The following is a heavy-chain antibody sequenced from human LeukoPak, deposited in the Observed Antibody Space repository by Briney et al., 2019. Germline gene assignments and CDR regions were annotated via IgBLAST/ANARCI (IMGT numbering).Heavy chain of an antibody. CDR3: ARDGDYDFWSGYYSGYWFDP. CDR1: GHTFTSYA. J-gene: IGHJ5*02. Sequence: ASVKVSCKASGHTFTSYAMHWVRQAPGQRLEWMGWINAGNGNTKHSQKFQGRVTITRDTSASTAYMELSSLRSEDTAVYYCARDGDYDFWSGYYSGYWFDPWGQGTLVTVSS. V-gene: IGHV1-3*01. CDR2: INAGNGNT. D-gene: IGHD3-3*01.